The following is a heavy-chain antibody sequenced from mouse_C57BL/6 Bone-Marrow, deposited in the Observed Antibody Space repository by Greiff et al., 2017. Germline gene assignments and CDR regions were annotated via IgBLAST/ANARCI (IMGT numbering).Heavy chain of an antibody. Sequence: QVQLQQPGAELVKPGASVKMSCKASGYTFTSYWITWVKQRPGHGLEWIGDIYPGSGSTNYNEKFKSKATLTVDTSSSTAYMQLSSLTSEDSAVYYCARVGAPGAWFAYWGQGTLVTVSA. J-gene: IGHJ3*01. V-gene: IGHV1-55*01. CDR1: GYTFTSYW. CDR3: ARVGAPGAWFAY. CDR2: IYPGSGST. D-gene: IGHD3-1*01.